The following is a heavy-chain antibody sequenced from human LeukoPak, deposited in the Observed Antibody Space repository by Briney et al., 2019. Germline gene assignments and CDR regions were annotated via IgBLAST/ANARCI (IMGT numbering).Heavy chain of an antibody. CDR3: ARGRYSSSWYRAVGYFDY. V-gene: IGHV4-4*07. Sequence: PSETLSLTCTVSGGSISSYYWSWIRQPAGKGLEWIGRIYTSGSTNYNPSLKSRVTMSVDTSKNQFSLKLSSVTAADTAVYYCARGRYSSSWYRAVGYFDYWGQGTLVTVSS. J-gene: IGHJ4*02. D-gene: IGHD6-13*01. CDR2: IYTSGST. CDR1: GGSISSYY.